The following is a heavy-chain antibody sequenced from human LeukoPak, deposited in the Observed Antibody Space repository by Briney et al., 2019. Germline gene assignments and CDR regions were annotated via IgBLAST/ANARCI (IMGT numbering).Heavy chain of an antibody. D-gene: IGHD5-18*01. CDR1: GGSFSGYY. Sequence: PSETLSLTCAVEGGSFSGYYWSWIRQPPGKGLEWIGEINHGGITTYNPSLRSRVSISIDTSKMQFSLKLRAVTAADRAVYYCARGLRGYSYGNWFGPWGQGTLVTVSS. CDR2: INHGGIT. CDR3: ARGLRGYSYGNWFGP. V-gene: IGHV4-34*01. J-gene: IGHJ5*02.